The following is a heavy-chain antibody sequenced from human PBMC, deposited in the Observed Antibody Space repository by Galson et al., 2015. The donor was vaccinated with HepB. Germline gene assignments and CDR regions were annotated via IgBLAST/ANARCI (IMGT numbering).Heavy chain of an antibody. CDR3: ARDFGTFGWYFDL. D-gene: IGHD3-16*01. CDR2: INTNTGNP. Sequence: SVKVSCKASGYTFTRYAMNWVRQAPGQGLEWMGWINTNTGNPTYAQGFTGRFVFSLDTSVSMAYLQISSLKAEDTAVYYCARDFGTFGWYFDLWGRGTPVTVSS. CDR1: GYTFTRYA. V-gene: IGHV7-4-1*04. J-gene: IGHJ2*01.